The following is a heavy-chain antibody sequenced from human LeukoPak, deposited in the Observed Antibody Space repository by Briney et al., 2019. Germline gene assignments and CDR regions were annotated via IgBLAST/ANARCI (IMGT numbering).Heavy chain of an antibody. V-gene: IGHV3-53*01. CDR3: ARVGDCSGGSCNYYYYMDV. D-gene: IGHD2-15*01. Sequence: GGSLRLSCAASGFIVRNYYLSWVRQAPGKGLEWVSFIYSGGSTYYADSVKGRFTISRDNSKNTLYLQMNSLRAEDTAVYYCARVGDCSGGSCNYYYYMDVWGKGTTVTISS. J-gene: IGHJ6*03. CDR1: GFIVRNYY. CDR2: IYSGGST.